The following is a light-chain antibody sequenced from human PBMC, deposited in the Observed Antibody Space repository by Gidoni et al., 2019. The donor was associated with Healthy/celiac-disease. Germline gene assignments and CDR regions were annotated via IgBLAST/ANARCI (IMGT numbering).Light chain of an antibody. CDR2: GKN. J-gene: IGLJ1*01. Sequence: SSELTQDPAVSVALGQTVRITCQGDSLRSYYASWYQQKPGPAPLLVIYGKNNRPSGIPDLFSGSSSGNTASLTITGAQAEDEADYYCNSRDSSGNHYVFGTGTKVTVL. V-gene: IGLV3-19*01. CDR1: SLRSYY. CDR3: NSRDSSGNHYV.